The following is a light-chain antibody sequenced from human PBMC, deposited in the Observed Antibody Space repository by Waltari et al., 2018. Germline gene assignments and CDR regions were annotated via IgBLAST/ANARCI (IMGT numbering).Light chain of an antibody. CDR1: SSDVGGYNY. CDR3: SSFTSDITRI. CDR2: EVA. Sequence: QSALTQPASVSGSPGQSITISCTGTSSDVGGYNYVSWYQHHPGKAPKLMIYEVANRPSGVSNRFSGSNPGNTASLTISGLQGEDEADYYCSSFTSDITRIFGGGTKLTVL. V-gene: IGLV2-14*01. J-gene: IGLJ2*01.